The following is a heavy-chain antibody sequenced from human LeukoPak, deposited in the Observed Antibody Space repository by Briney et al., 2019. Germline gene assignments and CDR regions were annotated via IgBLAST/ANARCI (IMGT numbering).Heavy chain of an antibody. CDR2: IWYDGSNK. Sequence: GGSLRLSCAASGFTFSSYGMHWVRQAPGKGLEWVAVIWYDGSNKYYADSVKGRFTISRDKAKNSLYLQMNSLRAEDTAVYYCARDHNYASDYWGQGTLVTVSS. CDR1: GFTFSSYG. CDR3: ARDHNYASDY. V-gene: IGHV3-33*01. D-gene: IGHD3-16*01. J-gene: IGHJ4*02.